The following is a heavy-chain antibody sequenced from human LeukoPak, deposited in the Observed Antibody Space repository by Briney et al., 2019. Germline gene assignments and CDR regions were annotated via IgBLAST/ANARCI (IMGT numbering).Heavy chain of an antibody. CDR3: ATLPRGHLFDS. CDR1: GDTLTELS. CDR2: FVPEDGET. Sequence: ASVKVSCKLSGDTLTELSMRWVRRSPGKGLEWMGGFVPEDGETIYAQKFQGRVTMTEDTSTDTAYMELSSLRSDDTAVYFCATLPRGHLFDSWGQGTLVTVSS. V-gene: IGHV1-24*01. D-gene: IGHD3-10*01. J-gene: IGHJ4*02.